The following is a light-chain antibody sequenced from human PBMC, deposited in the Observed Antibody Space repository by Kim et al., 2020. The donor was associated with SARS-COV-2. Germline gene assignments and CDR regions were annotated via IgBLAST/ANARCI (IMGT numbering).Light chain of an antibody. CDR1: QSVSSSY. J-gene: IGKJ1*01. Sequence: EIVLTQSPGTLSLSPGERATLSCRASQSVSSSYLAWYQQKPGQAPRLLIYGVSNRATGIPDRFSGSGSETDFTLTISRLEPEDFAVYFCQQYDSSPRTFGQGTKVDIK. CDR2: GVS. V-gene: IGKV3-20*01. CDR3: QQYDSSPRT.